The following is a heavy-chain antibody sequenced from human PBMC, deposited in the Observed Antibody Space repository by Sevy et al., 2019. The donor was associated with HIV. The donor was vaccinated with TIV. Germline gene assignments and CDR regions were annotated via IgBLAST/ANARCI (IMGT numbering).Heavy chain of an antibody. Sequence: GGSLRLSCAASGFTFSSYGMHWVRQAPGKGLEWVAVISYDGSNKYYADSVKGRFTISRDNSKNTLYLQMNSLRAEDTAVYYCAKDILGSSDVDYYYGMDVWGQRTTVTVSS. J-gene: IGHJ6*02. V-gene: IGHV3-30*18. CDR1: GFTFSSYG. CDR2: ISYDGSNK. D-gene: IGHD6-6*01. CDR3: AKDILGSSDVDYYYGMDV.